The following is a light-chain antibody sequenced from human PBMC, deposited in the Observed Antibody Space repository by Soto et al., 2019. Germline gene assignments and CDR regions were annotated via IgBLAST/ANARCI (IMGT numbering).Light chain of an antibody. Sequence: VTTQFPKTVDVSLGERATINCKSNQSVFYSSHNKNYLNWYQQKPGQPPKLIIYWASIRESGVTDRFCGLGSGTDFTFTFSRVPAEDVAVYFRQHFDDSPLTLGRGTRLEI. CDR2: WAS. CDR1: QSVFYSSHNKNY. V-gene: IGKV4-1*01. CDR3: QHFDDSPLT. J-gene: IGKJ5*01.